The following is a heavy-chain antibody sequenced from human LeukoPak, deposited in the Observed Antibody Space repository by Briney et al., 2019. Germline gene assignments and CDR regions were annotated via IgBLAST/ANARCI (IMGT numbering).Heavy chain of an antibody. Sequence: GGSLGLSCAASGFTFNSYGMHWVRQAPGKGLDWVAFIRYDGINKYYADSVKGRFTISRDNSKNTLYLQMGSLRAEDMAVYYCARGIRDDRDAFDIWGQGTMVTVSS. CDR2: IRYDGINK. CDR3: ARGIRDDRDAFDI. D-gene: IGHD3-22*01. J-gene: IGHJ3*02. V-gene: IGHV3-30*02. CDR1: GFTFNSYG.